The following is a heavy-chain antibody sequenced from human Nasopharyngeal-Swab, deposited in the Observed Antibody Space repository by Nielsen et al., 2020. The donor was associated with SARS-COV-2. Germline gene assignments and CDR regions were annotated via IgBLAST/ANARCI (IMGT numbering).Heavy chain of an antibody. CDR1: GFTFSSYG. CDR3: ATHAGWGFDY. D-gene: IGHD6-19*01. CDR2: IKQDGSEK. V-gene: IGHV3-7*05. Sequence: GGSLRLSCAASGFTFSSYGMHWVRQAPGKGLEWVANIKQDGSEKYYVDSVKGRFTISRDNAKNSLYLQMNSLRAEDTAVYYCATHAGWGFDYWGQGTLVTVSS. J-gene: IGHJ4*02.